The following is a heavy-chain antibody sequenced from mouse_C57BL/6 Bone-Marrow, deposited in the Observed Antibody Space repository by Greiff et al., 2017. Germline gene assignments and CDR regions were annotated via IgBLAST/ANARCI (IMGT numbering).Heavy chain of an antibody. J-gene: IGHJ2*01. CDR2: IDPEDGET. D-gene: IGHD1-1*01. V-gene: IGHV14-2*01. Sequence: VQLQQSGAELVKPGASVKLSCTASGFNIKDYYMHWVKQRTEQGLEWIGRIDPEDGETKSAPKFPGKATITADTSSNTAYLQLSSLTSEDTAVYYCARNYGSPYWGQGTTLTVSS. CDR3: ARNYGSPY. CDR1: GFNIKDYY.